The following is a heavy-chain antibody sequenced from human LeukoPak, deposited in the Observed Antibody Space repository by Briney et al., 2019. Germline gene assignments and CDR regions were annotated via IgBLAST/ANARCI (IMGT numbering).Heavy chain of an antibody. D-gene: IGHD4-23*01. CDR1: GLTFSSYA. CDR2: ISGSGGRT. J-gene: IGHJ4*02. V-gene: IGHV3-23*01. Sequence: GGSLTLSCSASGLTFSSYAMSWVRQAPGKGLELVSAISGSGGRTYYADSVKGRYTISRDNSKHTLYLQMHSLRAEDTAVYCCARGTTVVTGADYWGQGTLVTVSS. CDR3: ARGTTVVTGADY.